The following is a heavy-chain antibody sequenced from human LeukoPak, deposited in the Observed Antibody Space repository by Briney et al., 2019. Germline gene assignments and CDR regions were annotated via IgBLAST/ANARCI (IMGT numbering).Heavy chain of an antibody. CDR1: GGTFSSYA. CDR2: IIPILGIA. V-gene: IGHV1-69*04. Sequence: GASVKVSCKASGGTFSSYAISWVRQAPGQGLEWMGRIIPILGIANYAQKFQGRVTITTDESTSTAYMELSSLRSEDTAVYYCASSRSKDIVVVVAARPGPLDYWGQGTLVTVSS. CDR3: ASSRSKDIVVVVAARPGPLDY. D-gene: IGHD2-15*01. J-gene: IGHJ4*02.